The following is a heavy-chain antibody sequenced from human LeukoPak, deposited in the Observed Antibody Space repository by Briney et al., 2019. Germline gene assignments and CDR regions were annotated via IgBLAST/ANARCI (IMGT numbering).Heavy chain of an antibody. CDR1: GFTFSSYG. J-gene: IGHJ5*02. CDR3: ARDPGDSSSWDYP. CDR2: IRYDGSNK. Sequence: GGSLRLSCAASGFTFSSYGMHWVRQAPGKGLEWVAFIRYDGSNKYYADSVKGRFTISRDNSKNTLYLQMNSLRAEDTAVYYCARDPGDSSSWDYPWGQGTLVTVSS. V-gene: IGHV3-30*02. D-gene: IGHD6-13*01.